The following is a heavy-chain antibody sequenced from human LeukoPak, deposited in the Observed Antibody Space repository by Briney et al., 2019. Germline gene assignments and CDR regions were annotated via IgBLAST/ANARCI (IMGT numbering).Heavy chain of an antibody. D-gene: IGHD3-3*01. CDR1: GGSISSGDYY. CDR2: IYYSGST. Sequence: PSQTLSLTCTVSGGSISSGDYYWGWIRQPPGKGLEWIGYIYYSGSTYYNPSLKSRVTISVDTSKNQFSLKLSSVTAADTAVYYCARATARSGAEYYDFWSGYYSSWFDPWGQGTLVTVSS. V-gene: IGHV4-30-4*08. CDR3: ARATARSGAEYYDFWSGYYSSWFDP. J-gene: IGHJ5*02.